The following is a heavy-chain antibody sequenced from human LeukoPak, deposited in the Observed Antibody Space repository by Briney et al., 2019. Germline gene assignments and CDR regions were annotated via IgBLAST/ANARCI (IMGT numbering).Heavy chain of an antibody. CDR1: GYTFTCYY. CDR2: INPNSGGT. CDR3: ARAYDFWSGWDY. D-gene: IGHD3-3*01. V-gene: IGHV1-2*02. Sequence: SVKVSCKASGYTFTCYYMHWVRQAPGQGLEWMGWINPNSGGTNYAQKFQGRVTMTRDTSISTAYMELSRLRSDDTAVYYCARAYDFWSGWDYWGQGTLVTVSS. J-gene: IGHJ4*02.